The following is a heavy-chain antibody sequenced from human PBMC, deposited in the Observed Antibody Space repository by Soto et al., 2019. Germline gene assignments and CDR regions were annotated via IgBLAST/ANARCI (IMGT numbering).Heavy chain of an antibody. CDR1: FDSMTIPRYY. D-gene: IGHD3-16*01. J-gene: IGHJ5*02. Sequence: SETLSVPSNLSFDSMTIPRYYWGWIRQPPGKGLEWIGTVYYSGATYYNPSLRGRLTVSADTSKNYFSLRLTSVTAADTAVYYCALHDDWFDPWGQGILVTVSS. CDR2: VYYSGAT. CDR3: ALHDDWFDP. V-gene: IGHV4-39*02.